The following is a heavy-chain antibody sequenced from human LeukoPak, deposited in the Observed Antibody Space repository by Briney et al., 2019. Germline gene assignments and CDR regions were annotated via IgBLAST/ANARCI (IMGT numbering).Heavy chain of an antibody. V-gene: IGHV3-30-3*01. CDR2: ISYDGSNK. CDR1: GFTFSSYA. Sequence: GGSLRLSCAASGFTFSSYAMHWVRQAPGKGLEWVAVISYDGSNKYYADSVKGRFTISGDNSKNTLYLQMNSLRAEDTAVYYCARALWGLRSTFDYWGQGTLVTVSS. D-gene: IGHD5-12*01. J-gene: IGHJ4*02. CDR3: ARALWGLRSTFDY.